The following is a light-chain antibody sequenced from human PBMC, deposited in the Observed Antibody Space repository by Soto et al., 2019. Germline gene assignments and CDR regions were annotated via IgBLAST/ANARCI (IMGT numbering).Light chain of an antibody. J-gene: IGKJ1*01. V-gene: IGKV3-20*01. CDR2: GAS. Sequence: IRLKQSPGTLSLTQGERATLSCSASQSVTSSYLAWYQQKPGQAPRLLIYGASSRATGIPARFRGSGSGTEFTLTISSLQSEDFATYYCLQHNGYPPTFGQVTIVDI. CDR3: LQHNGYPPT. CDR1: QSVTSSY.